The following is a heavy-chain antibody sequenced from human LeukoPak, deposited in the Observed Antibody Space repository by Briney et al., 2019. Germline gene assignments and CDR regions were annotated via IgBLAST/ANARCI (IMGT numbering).Heavy chain of an antibody. CDR3: ARDSGYCSSTGCYVHYFDY. CDR2: IGGSSRSI. V-gene: IGHV3-21*01. D-gene: IGHD2-2*01. J-gene: IGHJ4*02. CDR1: GFTFSSYS. Sequence: GGSLRLSCAASGFTFSSYSMNWVRQAPGKGLEWVSSIGGSSRSIYYADSLKGRFTISRDNAKNSLYLQMNSLRAEDTAVYYCARDSGYCSSTGCYVHYFDYWGQGTLVTVSS.